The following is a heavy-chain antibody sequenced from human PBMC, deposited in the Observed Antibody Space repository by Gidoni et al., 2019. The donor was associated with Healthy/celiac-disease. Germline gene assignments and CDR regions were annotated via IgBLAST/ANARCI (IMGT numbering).Heavy chain of an antibody. CDR2: LSSSGSTI. CDR1: GFTFSSDE. V-gene: IGHV3-48*03. CDR3: ARCAVYSSSWSSPPDAFDI. J-gene: IGHJ3*02. D-gene: IGHD6-13*01. Sequence: EVQLVESGGGLVQPGGSLRLSCAAAGFTFSSDEMNWVRQAPGKGVEWVSYLSSSGSTIYYADSVKGRFTISRDNAKNSLYLQMNSLRAEDTAVYYCARCAVYSSSWSSPPDAFDIWGQGTMVTVSS.